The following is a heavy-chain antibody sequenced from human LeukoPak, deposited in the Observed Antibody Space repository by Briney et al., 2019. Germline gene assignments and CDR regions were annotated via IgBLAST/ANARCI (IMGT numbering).Heavy chain of an antibody. CDR1: GGSISSYY. CDR2: IYYSGST. D-gene: IGHD1-14*01. CDR3: ARPSAPRNYSYYGMAV. Sequence: SETLSLTCTVSGGSISSYYWSWIRQPPGKGLEWIGYIYYSGSTNYNPSLKSRVTISVDTSKNQFSLKLSSVTAADTAVYYCARPSAPRNYSYYGMAVWGQGPTVTASS. J-gene: IGHJ6*02. V-gene: IGHV4-59*08.